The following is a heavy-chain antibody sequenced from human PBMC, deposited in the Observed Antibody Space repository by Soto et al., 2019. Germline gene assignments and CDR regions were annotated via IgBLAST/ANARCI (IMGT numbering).Heavy chain of an antibody. Sequence: GGSLRLSCAASGFTFSSYSMNWVRQAPGKGLEWVSSISSSSSYIYYADSVKGRFTISRDNAKNSLYLQMNSLRAEDTAVYYCARDVHYDILTGYGCEYWGQGTLVTVSS. CDR1: GFTFSSYS. D-gene: IGHD3-9*01. CDR2: ISSSSSYI. V-gene: IGHV3-21*01. J-gene: IGHJ4*02. CDR3: ARDVHYDILTGYGCEY.